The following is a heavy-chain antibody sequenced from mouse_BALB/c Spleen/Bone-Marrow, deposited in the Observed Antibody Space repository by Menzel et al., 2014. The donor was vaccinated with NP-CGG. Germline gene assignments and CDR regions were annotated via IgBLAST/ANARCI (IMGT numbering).Heavy chain of an antibody. Sequence: DVKLVESGGGLVLPGGSLKLSCAASGLDFSRYWMSWVRQAPGKGLEWIGEINPDSSTINYTPSLKDKFIISRDNAKNTLYLRLNKVRSEDTALYFCARPDYYGYLNYWGQGTTLTVSS. CDR3: ARPDYYGYLNY. D-gene: IGHD1-1*01. V-gene: IGHV4-1*02. CDR2: INPDSSTI. J-gene: IGHJ2*01. CDR1: GLDFSRYW.